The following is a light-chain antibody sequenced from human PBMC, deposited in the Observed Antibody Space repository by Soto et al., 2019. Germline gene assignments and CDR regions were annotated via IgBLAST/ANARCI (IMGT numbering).Light chain of an antibody. J-gene: IGKJ3*01. V-gene: IGKV1-27*01. Sequence: DIQMTQSPSSLSASVGDRVTNTCRASQGISKYLAWYQQKPGKVPKLLIYAASTLQSGVPSRFSGSGSGTDFTLTISSLQPEDVATYYCQKYNSAPPLFGHGTKVDIK. CDR3: QKYNSAPPL. CDR1: QGISKY. CDR2: AAS.